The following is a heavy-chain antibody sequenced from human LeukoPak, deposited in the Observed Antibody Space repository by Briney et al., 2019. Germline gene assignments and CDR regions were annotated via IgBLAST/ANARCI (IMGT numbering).Heavy chain of an antibody. CDR1: GFTFSDYS. D-gene: IGHD1-26*01. CDR2: SSGSGSTI. CDR3: ASGNSAHWF. V-gene: IGHV3-48*04. Sequence: GGSLRLSCAASGFTFSDYSLNWIRQAPGKGLEWVSYSSGSGSTIYSADFVRGRFTISRDNAKNSLYLQMNSVRAEDTAVCYCASGNSAHWFWGQGTLVTVSS. J-gene: IGHJ1*01.